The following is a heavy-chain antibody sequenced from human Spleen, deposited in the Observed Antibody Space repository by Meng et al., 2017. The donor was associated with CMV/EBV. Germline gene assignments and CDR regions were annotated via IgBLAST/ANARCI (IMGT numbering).Heavy chain of an antibody. Sequence: SETLSLTCAVYGGSFSGYYWSWIRQPPGKGLEWIGEINHSGSTNYNPSLKSRVTISVDTSKNQFSLKLSSVTAADTAVYYCARADAPEWPLRCDYWGQGTLVTVSS. V-gene: IGHV4-34*01. CDR3: ARADAPEWPLRCDY. D-gene: IGHD3-16*01. J-gene: IGHJ4*02. CDR2: INHSGST. CDR1: GGSFSGYY.